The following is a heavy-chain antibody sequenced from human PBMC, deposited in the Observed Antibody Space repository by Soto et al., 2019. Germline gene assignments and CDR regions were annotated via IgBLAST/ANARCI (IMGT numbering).Heavy chain of an antibody. V-gene: IGHV3-23*01. D-gene: IGHD2-15*01. J-gene: IGHJ4*02. CDR2: ISGSGGST. CDR3: AKDAGYCSGGSCQLGFDY. CDR1: GFTFSSYA. Sequence: GGSLRLSCAASGFTFSSYAMSWVRQAPGKGLEWVSAISGSGGSTYYADSVKGRFTISRDNSKNTLYLQMNSLRAEDTAVYYCAKDAGYCSGGSCQLGFDYWGQGTLVTVSS.